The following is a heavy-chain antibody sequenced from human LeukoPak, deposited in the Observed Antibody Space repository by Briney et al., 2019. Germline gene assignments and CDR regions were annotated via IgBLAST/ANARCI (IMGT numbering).Heavy chain of an antibody. J-gene: IGHJ5*02. CDR1: GFTFSDYY. CDR2: ISSSGSTI. D-gene: IGHD3-9*01. CDR3: ARVVSKYYDILTGYYRGNWFDP. Sequence: GGSLRLSCAASGFTFSDYYMSWIRQAPGKGLEWVSYISSSGSTIYYADSVKGRFTISRDNAKNSLYLQMNSLRAEDTAVYYCARVVSKYYDILTGYYRGNWFDPWGQGTLVTVSS. V-gene: IGHV3-11*01.